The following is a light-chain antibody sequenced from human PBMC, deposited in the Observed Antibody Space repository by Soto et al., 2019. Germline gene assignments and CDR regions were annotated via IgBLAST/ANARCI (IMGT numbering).Light chain of an antibody. J-gene: IGKJ5*01. Sequence: DIQMTQSPSSLSASVGDRVTITCRASQNISNYLHWYQQKPGKAPRLLIYAASSLQSGVPSRFSGSGSGTDFALTITSLQPEAFATYYCQQSYSFPITFGQGTRLEIK. CDR2: AAS. V-gene: IGKV1-39*01. CDR3: QQSYSFPIT. CDR1: QNISNY.